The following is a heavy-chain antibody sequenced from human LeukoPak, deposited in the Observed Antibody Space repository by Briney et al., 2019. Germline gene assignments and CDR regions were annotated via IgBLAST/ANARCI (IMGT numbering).Heavy chain of an antibody. CDR3: AKARVTTGYYMQVDY. J-gene: IGHJ4*02. Sequence: GGSLRLSCATSGFTFSTYAMTWVRQAPGKGLEWVSVISASGTAHYADSMKGRFTISRDNSKNTVYLQLSSLRPEDTAVYYCAKARVTTGYYMQVDYWGQGTLVTVSS. CDR1: GFTFSTYA. D-gene: IGHD3-9*01. CDR2: ISASGTA. V-gene: IGHV3-23*01.